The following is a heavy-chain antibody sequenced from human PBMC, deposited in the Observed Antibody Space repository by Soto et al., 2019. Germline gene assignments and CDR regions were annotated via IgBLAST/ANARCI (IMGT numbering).Heavy chain of an antibody. J-gene: IGHJ4*02. CDR1: GYTFTSYG. Sequence: ASVKVSCKASGYTFTSYGISWVRQAPGQGLEWMGWISAYNGNTNYAQKLQGRVTMTTDTSTSTAYMELRSLRSDDTAVYYCARGYCSGGSCLHFDYWGQGTLVTVSS. CDR2: ISAYNGNT. D-gene: IGHD2-15*01. V-gene: IGHV1-18*01. CDR3: ARGYCSGGSCLHFDY.